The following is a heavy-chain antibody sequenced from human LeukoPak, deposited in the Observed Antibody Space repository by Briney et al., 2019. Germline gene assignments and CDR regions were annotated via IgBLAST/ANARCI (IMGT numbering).Heavy chain of an antibody. J-gene: IGHJ4*02. Sequence: GGSLRLSCAASGFTFSDYYMSWIRQAPGKGLEWVSYISSSSSYTNYADSVKGRFTISRDNAKNSLYLQMNSLRAEDTAVYYCARGGAYGDYGIDYWGQGTLVTVSS. CDR1: GFTFSDYY. CDR3: ARGGAYGDYGIDY. CDR2: ISSSSSYT. D-gene: IGHD4-17*01. V-gene: IGHV3-11*06.